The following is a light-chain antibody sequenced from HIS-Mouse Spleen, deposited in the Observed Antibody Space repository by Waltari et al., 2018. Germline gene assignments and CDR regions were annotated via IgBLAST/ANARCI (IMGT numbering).Light chain of an antibody. CDR2: EGS. CDR3: CSYAGSSTYV. J-gene: IGLJ1*01. Sequence: QSALTQPASVSGSPGQSITISCTGTSSDVGRYNLASWYQQHPGKAPKLMIYEGSKRPSGVSNRFSGSKSGNTASLTISGLQAEDEADYYCCSYAGSSTYVFGTGTKVTVL. CDR1: SSDVGRYNL. V-gene: IGLV2-23*01.